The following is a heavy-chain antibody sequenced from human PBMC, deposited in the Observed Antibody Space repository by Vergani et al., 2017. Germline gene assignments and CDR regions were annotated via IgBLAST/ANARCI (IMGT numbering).Heavy chain of an antibody. J-gene: IGHJ3*02. CDR1: GFTFDDYA. Sequence: EVQLVESGGGLVQPGRSLRLSCAASGFTFDDYAMHWVRQAPGKGLEWVSGISWNSGSIGYAVSVKGRFTISRDNAKNSLYLQMNSLRAEDTALYYCATQDMVAFDIWGQGTMVTVSS. D-gene: IGHD2-8*01. CDR2: ISWNSGSI. V-gene: IGHV3-9*01. CDR3: ATQDMVAFDI.